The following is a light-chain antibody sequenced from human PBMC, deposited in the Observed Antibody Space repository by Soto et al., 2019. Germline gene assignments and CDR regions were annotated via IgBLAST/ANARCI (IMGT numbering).Light chain of an antibody. Sequence: QLVLTQSPSASASLGASVKLTCTLSSGHSSYAIAWHQQQPEKGPRYLMKLNSDGSHSKGDGIPGRFSGSTSGAERYLTISSLQSEDEADYYCQTWGTCNVVLGGGTKLTVL. J-gene: IGLJ2*01. CDR1: SGHSSYA. CDR2: LNSDGSH. V-gene: IGLV4-69*01. CDR3: QTWGTCNVV.